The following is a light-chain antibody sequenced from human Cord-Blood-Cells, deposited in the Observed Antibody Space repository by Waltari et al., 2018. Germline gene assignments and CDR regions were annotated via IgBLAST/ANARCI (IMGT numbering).Light chain of an antibody. CDR3: SSYTSSSTLNVV. Sequence: QSALTQPASVSGSPGQSITISCTGTSSDVGGYNYVSCYQQHPGKAPKLMIYQVSNLPSGFSNRFSGSKSGNTASLTISGLQAEDEADYYCSSYTSSSTLNVVFGGGTKLTVL. J-gene: IGLJ2*01. CDR2: QVS. CDR1: SSDVGGYNY. V-gene: IGLV2-14*01.